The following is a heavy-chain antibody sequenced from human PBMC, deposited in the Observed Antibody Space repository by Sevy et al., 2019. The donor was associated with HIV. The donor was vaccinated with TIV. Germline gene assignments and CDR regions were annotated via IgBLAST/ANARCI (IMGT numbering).Heavy chain of an antibody. J-gene: IGHJ6*02. CDR2: IIPIFRTA. CDR1: GGTFSSYA. Sequence: VKVSCKASGGTFSSYAISWVRQAPGQGLERMGGIIPIFRTANYAQQFQGRVTISADESTSTAYMELSSLRSEDTAVYYCTRARLLWFGETLYHYYYGMDVWGQGTSVIVSS. CDR3: TRARLLWFGETLYHYYYGMDV. V-gene: IGHV1-69*13. D-gene: IGHD3-10*01.